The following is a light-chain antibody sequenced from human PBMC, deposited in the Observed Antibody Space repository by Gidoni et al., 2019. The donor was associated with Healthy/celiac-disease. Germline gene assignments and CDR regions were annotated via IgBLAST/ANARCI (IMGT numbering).Light chain of an antibody. Sequence: IYAASTLQSGVPSRLSGSGSGTDFTPTISSIQPADVATVYCQKYYSVSLTFGGGTKVEIK. CDR3: QKYYSVSLT. CDR2: AAS. J-gene: IGKJ4*01. V-gene: IGKV1-27*01.